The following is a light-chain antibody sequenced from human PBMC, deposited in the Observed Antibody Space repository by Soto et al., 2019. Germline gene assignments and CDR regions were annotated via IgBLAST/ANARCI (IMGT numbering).Light chain of an antibody. V-gene: IGKV3-20*01. CDR3: QQYNSWPPIT. J-gene: IGKJ5*01. CDR1: QSVSSNY. Sequence: EIVLTQSPGTLSLSPGERATLSCRASQSVSSNYLAWFQQKPGQAPRLLIYGASSRATGIPARFSGSGSGTDFTLTISSLQSEDFAVYYCQQYNSWPPITFGQGTRLEIK. CDR2: GAS.